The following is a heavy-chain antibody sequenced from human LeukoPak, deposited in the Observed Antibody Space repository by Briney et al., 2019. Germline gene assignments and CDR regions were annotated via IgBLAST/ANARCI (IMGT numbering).Heavy chain of an antibody. Sequence: GGSLRLSCAASGFTFSGSAMHWVRQASGKGLEWVGRIRSKAYSYATAYAASVKGRFTISRDDSKNTAYLQMNSLKTEDTAVYYCTRRGLAGPGDYWGQGTLVTVSS. D-gene: IGHD3/OR15-3a*01. V-gene: IGHV3-73*01. CDR1: GFTFSGSA. J-gene: IGHJ4*02. CDR3: TRRGLAGPGDY. CDR2: IRSKAYSYAT.